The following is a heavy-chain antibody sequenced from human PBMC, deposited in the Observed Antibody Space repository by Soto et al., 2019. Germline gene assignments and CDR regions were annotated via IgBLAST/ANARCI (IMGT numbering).Heavy chain of an antibody. CDR2: TYYSGST. Sequence: PSETLSLTCTVSGGSVSSGSCYWSWIRQPPGKGLEWIGYTYYSGSTNYNPSLKSRVTISVDTSKNQFSLKLSSVTAADTAVYYCARDPKWLRDRGAFDIWGQGTMVTVS. CDR3: ARDPKWLRDRGAFDI. D-gene: IGHD5-12*01. V-gene: IGHV4-61*01. J-gene: IGHJ3*02. CDR1: GGSVSSGSCY.